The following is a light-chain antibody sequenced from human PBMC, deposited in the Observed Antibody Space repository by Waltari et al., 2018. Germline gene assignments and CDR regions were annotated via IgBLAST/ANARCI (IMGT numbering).Light chain of an antibody. Sequence: QSALTQPPSASGSPGQSVTISCTATSSDVGRYNYVSWYQQHPGKAPNLMIYEDSKRPSGVPARLAGSKSGNTASLTVSGLQAEDEADYYCSSYAGSNNVVFGGGTKLTVL. CDR2: EDS. J-gene: IGLJ2*01. CDR1: SSDVGRYNY. CDR3: SSYAGSNNVV. V-gene: IGLV2-8*01.